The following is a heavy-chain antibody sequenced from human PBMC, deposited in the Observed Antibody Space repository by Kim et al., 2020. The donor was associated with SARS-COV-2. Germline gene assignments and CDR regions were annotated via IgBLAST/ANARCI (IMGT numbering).Heavy chain of an antibody. Sequence: GGSLRLSCAASGFTSTNFAVSWVRQAPEKGLEWVSAIGSDGRGHYADAVRGRFTISRDNSRNTVYLQMDSLRGDDTALYHCAREGATSYFDDWGQGALVTVSS. V-gene: IGHV3-23*01. CDR3: AREGATSYFDD. J-gene: IGHJ4*02. D-gene: IGHD5-12*01. CDR2: IGSDGRG. CDR1: GFTSTNFA.